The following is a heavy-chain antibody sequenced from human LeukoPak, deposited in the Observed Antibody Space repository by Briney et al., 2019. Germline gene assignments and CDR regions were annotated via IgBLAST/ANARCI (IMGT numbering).Heavy chain of an antibody. CDR2: INHSGST. CDR1: GGSFSAYY. J-gene: IGHJ4*02. D-gene: IGHD3-22*01. V-gene: IGHV4-34*01. CDR3: ARRGVYYDSSGYHYHFDY. Sequence: SETLSLTCAVYGGSFSAYYWSWIRQPPGKGLEWIGEINHSGSTNYNPSLKSPVTISVDTSKNQFSLKLSSVTAADTAVYYCARRGVYYDSSGYHYHFDYWGQGTRVTVSS.